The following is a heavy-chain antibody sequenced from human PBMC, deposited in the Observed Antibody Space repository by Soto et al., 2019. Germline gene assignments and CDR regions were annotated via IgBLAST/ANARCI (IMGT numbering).Heavy chain of an antibody. D-gene: IGHD2-8*01. CDR3: ASANLKDYYYYYGMDV. V-gene: IGHV5-51*01. Sequence: GASLKISCKGSGYSFTSYWIGWVRQMPGKGLEWMGIIYPGDSDTRYSPSFQGQVTISADKSISTAYLQWSSLKASDTAMYYCASANLKDYYYYYGMDVWGQGTTVTVSS. J-gene: IGHJ6*02. CDR2: IYPGDSDT. CDR1: GYSFTSYW.